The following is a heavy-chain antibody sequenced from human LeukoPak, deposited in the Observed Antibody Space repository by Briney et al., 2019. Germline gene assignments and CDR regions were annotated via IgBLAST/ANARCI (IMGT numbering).Heavy chain of an antibody. CDR3: ARGRYSSGWYADYFDY. Sequence: SETLSLTCAVYGGSFSGYYWSWIRQPPGKGLEWIGEINHSGSTNYNPSLKSRVTISVDTSKNQFSLKPSSVTAADTAVYYCARGRYSSGWYADYFDYWGQGTLVTVSS. D-gene: IGHD6-19*01. CDR1: GGSFSGYY. J-gene: IGHJ4*02. CDR2: INHSGST. V-gene: IGHV4-34*01.